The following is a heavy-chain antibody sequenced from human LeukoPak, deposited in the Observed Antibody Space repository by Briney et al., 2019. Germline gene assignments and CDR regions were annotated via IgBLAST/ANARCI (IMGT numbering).Heavy chain of an antibody. CDR3: ARGSTLDI. D-gene: IGHD1-26*01. CDR1: GGSISSYS. Sequence: SETLSLTCTVSGGSISSYSWSWIRQPPGKGLEWIGYIYYSGSTYYNPSLKSRVTISVDASKNQFSLKLSSVTAADTAVYYCARGSTLDIWGQGTMVTVSS. CDR2: IYYSGST. J-gene: IGHJ3*02. V-gene: IGHV4-59*06.